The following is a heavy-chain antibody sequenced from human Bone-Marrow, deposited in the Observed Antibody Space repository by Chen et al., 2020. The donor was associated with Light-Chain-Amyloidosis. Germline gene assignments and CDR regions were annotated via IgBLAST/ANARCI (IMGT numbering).Heavy chain of an antibody. CDR2: IYYSGST. Sequence: QVQLQESGPGLVKPSQPLSLTCTVPGGSISSGGYYWSWIRQHPGQGLEWIGYIYYSGSTYYNPSLKSRVTISVDTSKNQFSLKLSSVTAADTAVYYCARDPVDGDYGLDYWGQGTLVTVSS. CDR1: GGSISSGGYY. D-gene: IGHD4-17*01. J-gene: IGHJ4*02. V-gene: IGHV4-31*03. CDR3: ARDPVDGDYGLDY.